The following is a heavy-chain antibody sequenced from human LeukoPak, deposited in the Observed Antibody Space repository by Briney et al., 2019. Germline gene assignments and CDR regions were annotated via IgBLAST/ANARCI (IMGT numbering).Heavy chain of an antibody. CDR1: GGTFSSYA. V-gene: IGHV1-69*05. CDR3: ARAAYYGDYGVGYYYYYMDV. D-gene: IGHD4-17*01. Sequence: GASVKVSCKASGGTFSSYAISWVRQAPGQGLEWMGGIIPIFGTANYAQKFQGRVTITTDESTSTAYMELSSLRSEDTAVYYCARAAYYGDYGVGYYYYYMDVWGKGTTVTASS. J-gene: IGHJ6*03. CDR2: IIPIFGTA.